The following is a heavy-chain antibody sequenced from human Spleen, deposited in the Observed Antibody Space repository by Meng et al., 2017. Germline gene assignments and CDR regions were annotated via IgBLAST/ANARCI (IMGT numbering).Heavy chain of an antibody. V-gene: IGHV4-34*01. J-gene: IGHJ5*02. CDR3: ARGLGIVVVVAATPQGWFDP. CDR2: INHSGST. CDR1: GGSFSGYY. D-gene: IGHD2-15*01. Sequence: SQTPSLTCAVYGGSFSGYYWSWIRQPPGKGLEWIGEINHSGSTNYNPSLKSRVTISVDTSKNQFSLKLSSVTAADTAVYYCARGLGIVVVVAATPQGWFDPWGQGTLVTVSS.